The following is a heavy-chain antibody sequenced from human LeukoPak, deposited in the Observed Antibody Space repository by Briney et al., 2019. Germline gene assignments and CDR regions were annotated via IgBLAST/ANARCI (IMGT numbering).Heavy chain of an antibody. CDR2: IETGGAST. D-gene: IGHD2-2*01. J-gene: IGHJ4*02. CDR3: AKGVVVAPDVTPFDY. V-gene: IGHV3-23*05. CDR1: GFTFSSSW. Sequence: PGGSLRLSCAASGFTFSSSWMTWVRQAPGKGLEWVSAIETGGASTYYADSVKGRFSISRDNSKNTLYLQMNSLRAEDTAVYYCAKGVVVAPDVTPFDYWGQGTLVTVSS.